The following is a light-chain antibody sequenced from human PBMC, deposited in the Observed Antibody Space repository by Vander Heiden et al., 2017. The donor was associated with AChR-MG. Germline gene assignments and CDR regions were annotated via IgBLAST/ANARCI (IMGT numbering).Light chain of an antibody. CDR3: SSYTSATTRV. CDR1: SSAVGKYYL. J-gene: IGLJ3*02. Sequence: QSALTQPASVSGSPGQSITISCTGTSSAVGKYYLVSWYQHHPGKAPKLMIYDVTKRPSGVSDRFSGSKSGNTASLTVSGLQAEDEADYYCSSYTSATTRVFGGGTKLTVL. V-gene: IGLV2-14*02. CDR2: DVT.